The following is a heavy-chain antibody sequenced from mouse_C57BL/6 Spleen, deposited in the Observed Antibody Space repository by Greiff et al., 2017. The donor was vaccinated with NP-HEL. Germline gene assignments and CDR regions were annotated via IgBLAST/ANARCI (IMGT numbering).Heavy chain of an antibody. V-gene: IGHV1-76*01. CDR2: IYPGSGNT. CDR3: ARRGYDYDDAMDY. Sequence: VQLQQSGAELVRPGASVKLSCKASGYTFTDYYINWVKQRPGQGLEWIARIYPGSGNTYYNEKFKGKATLTAEKSSSTAYMQLSSLTSEDSAVYFCARRGYDYDDAMDYWGQGTSVTVSS. J-gene: IGHJ4*01. D-gene: IGHD2-4*01. CDR1: GYTFTDYY.